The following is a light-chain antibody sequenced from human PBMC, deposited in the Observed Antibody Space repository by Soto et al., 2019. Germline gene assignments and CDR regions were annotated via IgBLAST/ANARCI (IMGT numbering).Light chain of an antibody. Sequence: QAVVTQPPSASGTPGQTVTISCSGSSSNIGLNDVHWYRQLSGTAPQILIYDTNQQATGVPDRFSGSRSGTSASLAIHGLQSEDEADYHCAAWDDSLNGSVFGGGTKLTVL. CDR3: AAWDDSLNGSV. CDR2: DTN. J-gene: IGLJ2*01. CDR1: SSNIGLND. V-gene: IGLV1-44*01.